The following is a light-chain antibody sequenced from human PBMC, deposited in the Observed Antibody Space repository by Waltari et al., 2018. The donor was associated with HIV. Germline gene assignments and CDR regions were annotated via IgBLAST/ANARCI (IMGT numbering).Light chain of an antibody. CDR2: EEG. J-gene: IGLJ2*01. CDR3: QVWDSSTDYVV. Sequence: SYVLTQPPSVSVAPGQTARIPCGGDNIGSKSVHWYQQRPGQAPVLVVSEEGVRLLEMPQRFSGSNSGNTATLTISRVEAGDEADYYCQVWDSSTDYVVFGGGTKVTVL. V-gene: IGLV3-21*02. CDR1: NIGSKS.